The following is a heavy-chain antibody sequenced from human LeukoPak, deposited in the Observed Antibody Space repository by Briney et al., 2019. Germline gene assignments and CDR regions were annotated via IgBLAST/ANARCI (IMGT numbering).Heavy chain of an antibody. D-gene: IGHD1-26*01. V-gene: IGHV3-11*01. CDR2: ISRRGSII. J-gene: IGHJ4*02. CDR3: ARVSGYYFDY. CDR1: GFIFSDYY. Sequence: GGSLRLSCAASGFIFSDYYMSWIRQAPGKGLEWVSYISRRGSIIYYADSVKGRFTISRDNAKNSLYLQMNSLRAEDTAVYYCARVSGYYFDYWGQGTLVTVSS.